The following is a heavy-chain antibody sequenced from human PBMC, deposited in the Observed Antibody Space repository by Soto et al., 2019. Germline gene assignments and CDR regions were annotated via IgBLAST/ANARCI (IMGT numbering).Heavy chain of an antibody. CDR3: ARDHLSSAYYSTSTGFDY. D-gene: IGHD3-22*01. V-gene: IGHV1-46*01. CDR2: INPSGGST. J-gene: IGHJ4*02. Sequence: EASVKVSCKASGYTFTSYYIHWVRQAPGQGLEWMGIINPSGGSTSYAQKFQGRVTMARDTSTTTVYMELSSLRSEDTAVYYCARDHLSSAYYSTSTGFDYWGQGTLVTVSS. CDR1: GYTFTSYY.